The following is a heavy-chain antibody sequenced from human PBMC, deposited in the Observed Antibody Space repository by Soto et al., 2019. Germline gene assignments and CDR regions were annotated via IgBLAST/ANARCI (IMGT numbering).Heavy chain of an antibody. D-gene: IGHD3-22*01. CDR2: IYYSGST. CDR1: GGSISSGGYY. V-gene: IGHV4-31*03. Sequence: QVQLQESGPGLVKPSQTLSLTCTVSGGSISSGGYYWSWIRQHPGKGLEWIGYIYYSGSTYYNPSLKSRVTISVDTSKNQFSLKLSSVTAAVTAVYYCARDDHDYYDSSGLDYWGQGTLVTVSS. CDR3: ARDDHDYYDSSGLDY. J-gene: IGHJ4*02.